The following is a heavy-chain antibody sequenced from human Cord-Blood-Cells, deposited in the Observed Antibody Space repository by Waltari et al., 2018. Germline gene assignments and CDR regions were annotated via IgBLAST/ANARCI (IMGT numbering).Heavy chain of an antibody. Sequence: EVQLVESGGGLVQPGGSLRLSCAASGFTVSSNYLSWGRQAPGKGLEWVSVIYSGGSTYYADSVKGRFTISRDNSKNTLYLQMNSLRAEDTAVYYCARAQTGVCAFDIWGQGTMVTVSS. CDR3: ARAQTGVCAFDI. J-gene: IGHJ3*02. CDR2: IYSGGST. CDR1: GFTVSSNY. D-gene: IGHD7-27*01. V-gene: IGHV3-66*01.